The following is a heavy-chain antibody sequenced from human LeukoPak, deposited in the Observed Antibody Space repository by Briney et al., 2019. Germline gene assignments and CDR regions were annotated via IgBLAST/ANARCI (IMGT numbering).Heavy chain of an antibody. V-gene: IGHV3-15*01. Sequence: GGSLRLSCAASGFTFSNAWMSWVRQAPGKGLEWVGRIKSKTDGGTTDYAAPVKGRFTISRDDSKNTLYLQMNSLKTEDTAVYYCTANYGVFYYCGMDVWGQGTTVTVSS. CDR2: IKSKTDGGTT. D-gene: IGHD4-17*01. CDR1: GFTFSNAW. CDR3: TANYGVFYYCGMDV. J-gene: IGHJ6*02.